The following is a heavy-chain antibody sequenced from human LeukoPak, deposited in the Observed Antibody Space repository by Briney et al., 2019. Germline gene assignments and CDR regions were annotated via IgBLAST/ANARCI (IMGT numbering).Heavy chain of an antibody. Sequence: GGSLRLSCADSGFTFSSYGLHWVRQAPGKGLEWVAIISYDGSHKYYGDSVKGRFTISRDNSENTLYLQMNSLRDEDTAVYYCAKGGGSGWYEDYWGQGTLVTVSS. V-gene: IGHV3-30*18. J-gene: IGHJ4*02. CDR3: AKGGGSGWYEDY. D-gene: IGHD6-19*01. CDR2: ISYDGSHK. CDR1: GFTFSSYG.